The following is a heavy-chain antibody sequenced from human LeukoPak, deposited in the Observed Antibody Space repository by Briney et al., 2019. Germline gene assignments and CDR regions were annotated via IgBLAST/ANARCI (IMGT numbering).Heavy chain of an antibody. J-gene: IGHJ4*02. Sequence: VASVKVSCKASGYTFTSYYMHWVRQAPGPRLEWMGIINPSGGSTSYAQKFQGRVTMTRDMSTSTVYMELSSLRSEDTAVYYCATAKHYDILTGYSETPYYFDYWGQGTLVTVSS. CDR1: GYTFTSYY. V-gene: IGHV1-46*01. D-gene: IGHD3-9*01. CDR2: INPSGGST. CDR3: ATAKHYDILTGYSETPYYFDY.